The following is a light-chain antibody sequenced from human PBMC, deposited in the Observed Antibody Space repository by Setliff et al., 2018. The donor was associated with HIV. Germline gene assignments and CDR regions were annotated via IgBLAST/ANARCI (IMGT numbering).Light chain of an antibody. CDR1: SSDIGGNNY. V-gene: IGLV2-8*01. J-gene: IGLJ1*01. Sequence: QSALAQPASVSGSPGQSITISCTGTSSDIGGNNYVSWYQHHPGKAPKLIIYQVTKRPSGVPDRFSGSKSANTASLTVSGLQAEDEADYYCSAYAGSNNYGVFGTGTKVTVL. CDR3: SAYAGSNNYGV. CDR2: QVT.